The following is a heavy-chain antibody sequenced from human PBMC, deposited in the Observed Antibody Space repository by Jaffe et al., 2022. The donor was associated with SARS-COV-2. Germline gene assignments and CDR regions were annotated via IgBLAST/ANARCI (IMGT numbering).Heavy chain of an antibody. CDR3: ARRQISVAGNWFDP. J-gene: IGHJ5*02. Sequence: QVQLIQSGPGLVKPSETLSLTCTVSGGSMTSNNYHWDWIRQSPEKGLEWIGAINFSGTTYYNPSLKSPVTISVDTSKNQFSLHLSSVTATDTAVYYCARRQISVAGNWFDPWGQGTLVTVSS. CDR2: INFSGTT. D-gene: IGHD6-19*01. V-gene: IGHV4-39*01. CDR1: GGSMTSNNYH.